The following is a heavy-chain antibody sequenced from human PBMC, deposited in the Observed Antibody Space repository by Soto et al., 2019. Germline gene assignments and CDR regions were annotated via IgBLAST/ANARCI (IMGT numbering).Heavy chain of an antibody. CDR3: ARVVRGSTMIVVRRTNYYYGMDV. Sequence: SETLSLTCAVYGGSFSGYYWSWIRQPPGKGLEWIGEINHSGSTNYNPSLKSRVTISVDTSKNQFSLKLSSVTAADTAVYYCARVVRGSTMIVVRRTNYYYGMDVWGQGTTVTVSS. V-gene: IGHV4-34*01. J-gene: IGHJ6*02. CDR2: INHSGST. D-gene: IGHD3-22*01. CDR1: GGSFSGYY.